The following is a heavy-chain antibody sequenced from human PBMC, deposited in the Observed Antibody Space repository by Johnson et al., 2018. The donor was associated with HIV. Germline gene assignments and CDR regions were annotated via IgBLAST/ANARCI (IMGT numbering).Heavy chain of an antibody. CDR3: AKEGSESALVTFEI. J-gene: IGHJ3*02. V-gene: IGHV3-30*04. CDR1: GFTFSSYA. CDR2: ISYDGSNK. Sequence: VQVLESGGGVVQPGRSLRLSCAASGFTFSSYAMHWVRQAPGKGLEWVAVISYDGSNKYYADSVKGRFTISRDNSKNTLYLQMNSLRVEDTAFYYCAKEGSESALVTFEIWGQGTVVTVSS. D-gene: IGHD3-9*01.